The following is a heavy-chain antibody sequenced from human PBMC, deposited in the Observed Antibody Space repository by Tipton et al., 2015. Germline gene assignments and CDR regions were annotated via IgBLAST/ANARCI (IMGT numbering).Heavy chain of an antibody. CDR3: ARGAGNSSTWDFDY. V-gene: IGHV4-59*01. J-gene: IGHJ4*02. Sequence: LRLSCTVSGGSISSYYWSWIRQPPGQGLEWIGYIYYSGSTSYNPSLKSRVTISTDTSKNQFSLKLRSVTAADTAVYYCARGAGNSSTWDFDYWGQGSLVTVSS. CDR1: GGSISSYY. CDR2: IYYSGST. D-gene: IGHD6-13*01.